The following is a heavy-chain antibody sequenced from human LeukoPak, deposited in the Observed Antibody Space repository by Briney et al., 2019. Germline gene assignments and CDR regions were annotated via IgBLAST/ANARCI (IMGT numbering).Heavy chain of an antibody. CDR2: IWYDGSNK. CDR3: AREKIAAAGSYYYYGMDV. J-gene: IGHJ6*02. V-gene: IGHV3-33*01. Sequence: GGSLRLSCAAPGFTFSSYGMHWVRQAPGKGLEWVAVIWYDGSNKYYADSVKGRFTISRDNSKNTLYLQMNSLRAEDTAVYYCAREKIAAAGSYYYYGMDVWGQGTTVTVSS. D-gene: IGHD6-13*01. CDR1: GFTFSSYG.